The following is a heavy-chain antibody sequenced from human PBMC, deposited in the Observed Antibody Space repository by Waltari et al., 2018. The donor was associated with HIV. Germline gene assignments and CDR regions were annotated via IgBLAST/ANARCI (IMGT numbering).Heavy chain of an antibody. CDR2: INHSGST. Sequence: QVQLQQWGAGLLKPSETLSLTCAVYGGSFSGYYWSWIRQPPGKGLEWIGEINHSGSTNYNPSLKSRVTISVDTSKNQFSLKLSSVTAADTAVYYCAIVGGGAVTIPVRAFDIWGQGTMVTVSS. J-gene: IGHJ3*02. V-gene: IGHV4-34*01. D-gene: IGHD4-17*01. CDR1: GGSFSGYY. CDR3: AIVGGGAVTIPVRAFDI.